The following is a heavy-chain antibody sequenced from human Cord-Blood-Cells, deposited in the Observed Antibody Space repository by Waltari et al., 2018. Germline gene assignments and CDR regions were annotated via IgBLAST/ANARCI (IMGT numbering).Heavy chain of an antibody. CDR2: IYYSGST. D-gene: IGHD6-13*01. Sequence: QVQLQESGPGLVKPSETLSLTCTVSGGSISSYYWRWIRQPPGKGLEWIGNIYYSGSTNYNPSLKSRVTISVDTSKNQFSLKLSSVTAADTAVYYCARLQGGSSWYDYWGQGTLVTVSS. J-gene: IGHJ4*02. CDR1: GGSISSYY. V-gene: IGHV4-59*08. CDR3: ARLQGGSSWYDY.